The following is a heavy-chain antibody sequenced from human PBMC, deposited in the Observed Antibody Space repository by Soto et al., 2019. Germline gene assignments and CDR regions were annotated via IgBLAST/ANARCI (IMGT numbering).Heavy chain of an antibody. CDR3: AEDRDHNSGYPIFDY. V-gene: IGHV3-23*01. J-gene: IGHJ4*02. D-gene: IGHD3-22*01. CDR2: IRNSGGDT. Sequence: PGGSLRLSCSASGFTISGYAMSWVRQAPGKGLEWVSMIRNSGGDTYYAESVKGRFTISRDSSRNTLYLQMTSLRREDTALYYCAEDRDHNSGYPIFDYWGQGTPVTVSS. CDR1: GFTISGYA.